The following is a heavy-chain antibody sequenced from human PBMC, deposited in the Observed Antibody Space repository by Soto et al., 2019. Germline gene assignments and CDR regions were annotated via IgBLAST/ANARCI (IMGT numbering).Heavy chain of an antibody. Sequence: QVQLVESGGGVVQPGRSLRLSCAASGFTFSSYGMHWVRQAPGKGLEWVAVIWYDGSNKYYADSVKGRFTISRDNSKNARYLQMNRLGDEDTDVYYCAREEADYDFWSGYSNRYYCYGMDVWGQGTTVTVSS. J-gene: IGHJ6*02. CDR1: GFTFSSYG. D-gene: IGHD3-3*01. V-gene: IGHV3-33*01. CDR3: AREEADYDFWSGYSNRYYCYGMDV. CDR2: IWYDGSNK.